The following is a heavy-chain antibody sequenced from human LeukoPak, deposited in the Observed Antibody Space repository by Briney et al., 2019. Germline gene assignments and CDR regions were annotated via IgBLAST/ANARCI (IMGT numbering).Heavy chain of an antibody. CDR2: IYSGGST. Sequence: GGSLRLSCAASGFTVSSNYMSWVRQAPGKGLEWVSVIYSGGSTYYADSVKGRFTISRDNSKNTLYFQMNSLRAEDTAVYYCARGGYSYGHWYYYGMDVWGQGTTVTVSS. J-gene: IGHJ6*02. D-gene: IGHD5-18*01. V-gene: IGHV3-66*01. CDR3: ARGGYSYGHWYYYGMDV. CDR1: GFTVSSNY.